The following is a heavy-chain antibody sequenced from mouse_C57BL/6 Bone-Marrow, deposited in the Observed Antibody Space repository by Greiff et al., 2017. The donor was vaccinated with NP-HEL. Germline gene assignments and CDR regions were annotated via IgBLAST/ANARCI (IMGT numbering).Heavy chain of an antibody. CDR1: GYTFTSYW. D-gene: IGHD1-1*01. J-gene: IGHJ3*01. CDR2: IYPGSGST. Sequence: QVQLQQPGAELVKPGASVKMSCKASGYTFTSYWITWVKQRPGQGLEWIGDIYPGSGSTNYNEKFKSKATLTVDTSSSTAYMQLSSLTSEDSAVYYCARLLLRSATGFAYWGQGTLVTVSA. V-gene: IGHV1-55*01. CDR3: ARLLLRSATGFAY.